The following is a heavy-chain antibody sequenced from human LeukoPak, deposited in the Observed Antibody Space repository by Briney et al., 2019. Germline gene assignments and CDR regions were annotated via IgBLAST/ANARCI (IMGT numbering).Heavy chain of an antibody. V-gene: IGHV3-30*02. CDR2: IDYDGRNT. CDR3: SVFEITSIVVLNY. CDR1: GFTFSNSG. J-gene: IGHJ4*02. D-gene: IGHD3-22*01. Sequence: GGSLRLSCVASGFTFSNSGMHWVRQAPGKGLEWVAFIDYDGRNTLYADSVKGRFTISRDNSKSTLYLQMNSLRPEDTAKYYCSVFEITSIVVLNYWGQGTRVTVSS.